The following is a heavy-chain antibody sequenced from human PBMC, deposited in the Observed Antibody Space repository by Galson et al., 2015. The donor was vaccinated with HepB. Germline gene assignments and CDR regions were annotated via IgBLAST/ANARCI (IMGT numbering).Heavy chain of an antibody. J-gene: IGHJ5*02. V-gene: IGHV5-10-1*01. CDR2: IDPSDSYT. D-gene: IGHD3-16*01. CDR3: ARGGRPDNWFDP. Sequence: QSGAEVKKPGESLRISCKGSGYSFTSYWISWVHQMPGKGLEWMGRIDPSDSYTNYSPSFQGHVTISADKSISTAYLQWSSLKASDTAMYYCARGGRPDNWFDPWGQGTLVTVSS. CDR1: GYSFTSYW.